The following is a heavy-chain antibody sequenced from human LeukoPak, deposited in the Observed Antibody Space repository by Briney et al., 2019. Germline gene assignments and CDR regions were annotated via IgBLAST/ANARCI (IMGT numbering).Heavy chain of an antibody. V-gene: IGHV4-30-2*01. D-gene: IGHD3-16*01. CDR2: IYHSGST. CDR3: ARVTSESGYVDY. CDR1: GGSISSGGYS. J-gene: IGHJ4*02. Sequence: SETLSLTCTVSGGSISSGGYSWSWIRQPPGKGLEWIGYIYHSGSTYYNPSLKSRVTISVDRSKNQFSLKLSSVTAADTAVYYCARVTSESGYVDYWGQGTLVTVSS.